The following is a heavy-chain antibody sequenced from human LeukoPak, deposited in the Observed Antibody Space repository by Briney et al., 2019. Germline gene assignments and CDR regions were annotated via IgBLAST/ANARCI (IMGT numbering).Heavy chain of an antibody. D-gene: IGHD1-26*01. CDR3: ASGKYEWELLATFDY. CDR2: IIPIFGTA. Sequence: SVKVSCKASGGTFSSYAISWVRQAPGQGLEWMGGIIPIFGTANYAQKFQGRVTITADESTSTAYMELSSLRPEDTAVYYCASGKYEWELLATFDYWGQGTLVTVSS. J-gene: IGHJ4*02. CDR1: GGTFSSYA. V-gene: IGHV1-69*13.